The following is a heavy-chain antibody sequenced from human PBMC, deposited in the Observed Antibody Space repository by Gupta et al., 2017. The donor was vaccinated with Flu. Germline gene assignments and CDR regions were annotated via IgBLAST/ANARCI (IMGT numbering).Heavy chain of an antibody. D-gene: IGHD3-22*01. V-gene: IGHV3-33*01. CDR1: GFTFSSCA. CDR3: ARDPPRSGFSFDY. J-gene: IGHJ4*02. CDR2: IWYDGSNK. Sequence: QVQLVESGGGVVQPGRSLRLSCAASGFTFSSCAMHWVRQAPGKGLEWVAVIWYDGSNKYYADSVKGRFTISRDNSKNTLYLQLKSLRAEDTAVYYCARDPPRSGFSFDYWGQGTLVTVSS.